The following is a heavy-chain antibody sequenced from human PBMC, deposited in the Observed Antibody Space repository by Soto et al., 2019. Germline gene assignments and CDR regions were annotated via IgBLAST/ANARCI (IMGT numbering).Heavy chain of an antibody. CDR2: ISSSSSTI. V-gene: IGHV3-48*01. J-gene: IGHJ4*02. CDR1: GFTFSSYS. D-gene: IGHD5-18*01. Sequence: EVQLVESGGGLVQPGGSLRLSCAASGFTFSSYSMNWVRQAPGKGLEWVSYISSSSSTIYYADSVKGRFTVSRDNATHSLYLQMNSLRAEDTAVYYCARDSGYSYGPLDYWGQGTLVTVSS. CDR3: ARDSGYSYGPLDY.